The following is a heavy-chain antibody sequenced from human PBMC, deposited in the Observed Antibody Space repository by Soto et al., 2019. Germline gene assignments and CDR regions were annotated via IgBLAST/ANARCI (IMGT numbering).Heavy chain of an antibody. CDR1: GFTFSNAW. CDR2: IKSKTDGGTT. V-gene: IGHV3-15*01. Sequence: PGGSLRLSCAASGFTFSNAWMSWVRQAPGKGLEWVGRIKSKTDGGTTDYAAPVKGRFTISRDDSKNTLYLQMNSLKTEDTAVYYCTTDPRQYYYYGMDVWGQGTTVTVSS. J-gene: IGHJ6*02. CDR3: TTDPRQYYYYGMDV.